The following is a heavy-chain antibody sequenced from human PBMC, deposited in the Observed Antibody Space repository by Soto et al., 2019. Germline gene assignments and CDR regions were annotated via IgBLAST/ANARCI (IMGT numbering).Heavy chain of an antibody. J-gene: IGHJ4*02. V-gene: IGHV1-18*04. D-gene: IGHD2-15*01. CDR2: ISGFTGNT. CDR3: ARDRPPVCSGGKCYSYYCDS. Sequence: QVQLVQSGAEVKKPGASVKVSCKASGYSFTKYGISWVRQAPGQGLEWMGWISGFTGNTIYAQNFQGRVTMTTDTTTSTAYMELRSLRSDDTAVYHCARDRPPVCSGGKCYSYYCDSWGQGTLVTVSS. CDR1: GYSFTKYG.